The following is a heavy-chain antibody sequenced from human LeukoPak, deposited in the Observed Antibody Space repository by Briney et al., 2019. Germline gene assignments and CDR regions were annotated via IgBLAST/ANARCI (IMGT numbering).Heavy chain of an antibody. Sequence: GGSLRLSCAASGFTFSSYSMNWVRQAPGKGLEWVSSISSSSSYIYYADSVKGRFAISRDNAKNSLYLQMNSLRAEDTAVYYCARDLNLYDFWSGYYTRGAGDAFDIWGQGTMVTVSS. CDR1: GFTFSSYS. CDR3: ARDLNLYDFWSGYYTRGAGDAFDI. CDR2: ISSSSSYI. D-gene: IGHD3-3*01. J-gene: IGHJ3*02. V-gene: IGHV3-21*01.